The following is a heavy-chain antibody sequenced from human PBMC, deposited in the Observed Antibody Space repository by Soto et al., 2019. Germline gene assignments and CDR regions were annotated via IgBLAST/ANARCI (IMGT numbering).Heavy chain of an antibody. D-gene: IGHD6-19*01. V-gene: IGHV1-46*01. Sequence: ASVKVSCKASGYTFTSYYMHWVRQAPGQGLEWMGIINPSGGSTSYAQKFQGRVTMTRDTSTSTVYMELSSLRSEDTAAYYCAGIAVASQYWFDPWGQGTLVTVSS. CDR1: GYTFTSYY. CDR3: AGIAVASQYWFDP. J-gene: IGHJ5*02. CDR2: INPSGGST.